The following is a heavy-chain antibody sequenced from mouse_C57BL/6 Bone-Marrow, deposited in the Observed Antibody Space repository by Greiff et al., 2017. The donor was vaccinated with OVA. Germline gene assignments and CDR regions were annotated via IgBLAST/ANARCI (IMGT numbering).Heavy chain of an antibody. CDR1: GYTFTSYW. D-gene: IGHD2-4*01. Sequence: VQLQQPGAELVKPGASVKLSCKASGYTFTSYWMHWVKQRPGQGLEWIGMIHPNSGSTNYNEKFKSKATLTVDKSSSTAYMQLSSLTSEDTAVYCFARPYDYDRDYYAMDYWGQGTSVTVSA. J-gene: IGHJ4*01. V-gene: IGHV1-64*01. CDR2: IHPNSGST. CDR3: ARPYDYDRDYYAMDY.